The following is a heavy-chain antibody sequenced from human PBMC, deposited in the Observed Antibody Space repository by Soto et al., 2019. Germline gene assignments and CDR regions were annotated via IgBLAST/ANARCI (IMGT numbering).Heavy chain of an antibody. J-gene: IGHJ4*02. CDR1: GFTFSSYE. CDR2: ISSGGSEI. CDR3: ARCIMYSGSYQH. Sequence: PGGPLRLSFSASGFTFSSYEMAWVRQAPGKGLQWVSYISSGGSEIRYADSVKGRFTISRDDAKNSLYLQMNGLRAEDTAAYYCARCIMYSGSYQHWGQGTLVTVSS. V-gene: IGHV3-48*03. D-gene: IGHD1-26*01.